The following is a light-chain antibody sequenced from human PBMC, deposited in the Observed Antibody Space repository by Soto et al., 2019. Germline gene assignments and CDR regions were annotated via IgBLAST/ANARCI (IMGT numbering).Light chain of an antibody. V-gene: IGKV1-27*01. J-gene: IGKJ1*01. Sequence: DIQMTQSPSSLSASVGDRVTITCRASQGIRNYLAWYQQKPGRVPKLLIYAASTLQPGVPSRFSGTGSGSEFTFTISTLQSEDVATYYCQKYNSAPRTFVQGTKVEIK. CDR3: QKYNSAPRT. CDR1: QGIRNY. CDR2: AAS.